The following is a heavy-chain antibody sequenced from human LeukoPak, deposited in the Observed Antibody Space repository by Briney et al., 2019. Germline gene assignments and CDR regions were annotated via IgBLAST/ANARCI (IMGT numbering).Heavy chain of an antibody. D-gene: IGHD6-19*01. CDR3: AQTTGWPGFDF. CDR1: GASTSSRY. CDR2: IYNAKNT. J-gene: IGHJ4*02. Sequence: PSETLSLTCSASGASTSSRYWSWIRQFPGGTLEWIGHIYNAKNTKYNPSLTSRVTISVDTSRNQFSLSLTSLTAADTAIYYCAQTTGWPGFDFWGPGALVIVSS. V-gene: IGHV4-59*08.